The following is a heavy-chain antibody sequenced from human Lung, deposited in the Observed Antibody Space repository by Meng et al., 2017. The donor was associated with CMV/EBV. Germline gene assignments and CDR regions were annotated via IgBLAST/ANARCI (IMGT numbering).Heavy chain of an antibody. D-gene: IGHD3-16*01. Sequence: GGPLRPPCAALGFTFDDYAMPWVPQAPGKGLEWVSGISWNSGSIGYADSVKGRFTISRDNAKNSLYLQMNSLRAEDTALYYYAKGFGALDAFDIWGQGTMVTVSS. J-gene: IGHJ3*02. CDR1: GFTFDDYA. V-gene: IGHV3-9*01. CDR2: ISWNSGSI. CDR3: AKGFGALDAFDI.